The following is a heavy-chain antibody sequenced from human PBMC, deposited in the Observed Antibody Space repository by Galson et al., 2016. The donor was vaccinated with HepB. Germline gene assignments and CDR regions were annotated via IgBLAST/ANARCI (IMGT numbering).Heavy chain of an antibody. D-gene: IGHD3-10*01. CDR2: IKDDASEK. CDR1: GFPFSRSW. Sequence: SLRLSCAASGFPFSRSWMSWVRQAPGKGLEWVANIKDDASEKYYVDSVKGRLTISRDNAKNSVYLQLNSLRVEDTAVYYCARDEGTALYGCYGGQGILVTVSP. J-gene: IGHJ4*02. CDR3: ARDEGTALYGCY. V-gene: IGHV3-7*01.